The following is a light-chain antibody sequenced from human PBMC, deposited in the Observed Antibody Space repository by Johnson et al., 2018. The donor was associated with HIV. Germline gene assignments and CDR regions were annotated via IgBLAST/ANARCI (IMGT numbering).Light chain of an antibody. CDR1: SSNIGNNY. V-gene: IGLV1-51*01. J-gene: IGLJ1*01. Sequence: QSVLTQPPSVSAAPGQKVTISCSGSSSNIGNNYVSWYQQLPGTAPKLLIYDTNKRHSGIPDRFSGSKSGTSATLGITGLQTGDEADYYCGSWDSSLSAFVFGTGTKVTVL. CDR2: DTN. CDR3: GSWDSSLSAFV.